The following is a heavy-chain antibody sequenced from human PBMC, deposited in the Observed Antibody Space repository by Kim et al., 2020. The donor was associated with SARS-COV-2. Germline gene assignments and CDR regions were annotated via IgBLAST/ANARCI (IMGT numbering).Heavy chain of an antibody. Sequence: GGSLRLSCAASGFTFSNYGMTWIRQAPGKGLEWVSIVTSGGTTFYADSVKGRCTISRDNSKNTLYLQVNSLRADDTAVYYCAKSRGSGSDYGFVYWGQGT. CDR2: VTSGGTT. CDR1: GFTFSNYG. D-gene: IGHD1-26*01. CDR3: AKSRGSGSDYGFVY. V-gene: IGHV3-23*01. J-gene: IGHJ4*03.